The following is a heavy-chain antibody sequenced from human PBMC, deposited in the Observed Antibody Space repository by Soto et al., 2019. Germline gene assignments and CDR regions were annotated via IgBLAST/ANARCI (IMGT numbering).Heavy chain of an antibody. CDR1: GGSISSGGYY. CDR2: IYYGGST. CDR3: ASVPGVTQDWYFDL. J-gene: IGHJ2*01. D-gene: IGHD5-18*01. V-gene: IGHV4-31*03. Sequence: QVQLQESGPGLVKPSQTLSLTCTVSGGSISSGGYYWSWIRQHPGKGLEWIGYIYYGGSTYYNPSLKSRVTIAVDTSKNPFSLKLSSVTAADTAVYYCASVPGVTQDWYFDLWGRGTLVTVSS.